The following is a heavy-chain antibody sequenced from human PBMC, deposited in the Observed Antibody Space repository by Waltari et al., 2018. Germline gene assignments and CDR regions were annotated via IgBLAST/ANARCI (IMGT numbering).Heavy chain of an antibody. Sequence: EVQLVESGGGSVQPGGYLRLSCAASGFPFAQYAMHWVRQVPGKGLEWVLGISWNSGSVDYADSVKGRFTISRDNAKNSVHLQMYNLRTEDTGLYYCAKDNEQWPHAFDHWGQGTPVTVSS. CDR2: ISWNSGSV. J-gene: IGHJ4*02. CDR1: GFPFAQYA. D-gene: IGHD6-19*01. V-gene: IGHV3-9*01. CDR3: AKDNEQWPHAFDH.